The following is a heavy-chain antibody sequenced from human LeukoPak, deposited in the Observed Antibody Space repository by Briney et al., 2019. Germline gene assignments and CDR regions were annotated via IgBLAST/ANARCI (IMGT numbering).Heavy chain of an antibody. CDR1: GYSFTSYW. D-gene: IGHD2-15*01. J-gene: IGHJ4*02. Sequence: GESLKTSCKGSGYSFTSYWIGWVRQLPGKGLEWMGIIYPGDSDTRYSPSFQGQVTISADKSISTAYLQWSSLKASDTAMYYCARHYCSGGSCYSWLDYWGQGTLVTVSS. CDR2: IYPGDSDT. V-gene: IGHV5-51*01. CDR3: ARHYCSGGSCYSWLDY.